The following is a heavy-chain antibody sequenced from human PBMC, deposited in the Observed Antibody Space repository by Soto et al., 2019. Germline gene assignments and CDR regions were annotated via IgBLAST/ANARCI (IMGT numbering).Heavy chain of an antibody. Sequence: SETLSLTCTVSGVSISGSRYYWGWIRQPPGRGLEWIGNIYYSGSTYYTPALKSRVTLSVDTSKNQFSLNLNSVTAADTAVYYCARSSGYYWEPFDYWGQGTLVTVSS. CDR3: ARSSGYYWEPFDY. CDR1: GVSISGSRYY. CDR2: IYYSGST. J-gene: IGHJ4*02. V-gene: IGHV4-39*01. D-gene: IGHD3-3*01.